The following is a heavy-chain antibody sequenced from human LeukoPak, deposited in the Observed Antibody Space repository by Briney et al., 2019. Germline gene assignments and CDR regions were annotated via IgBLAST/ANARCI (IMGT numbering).Heavy chain of an antibody. D-gene: IGHD2-21*01. J-gene: IGHJ4*02. CDR2: ISGGGGST. CDR1: GFTFSSYA. Sequence: GGSLRLSCAASGFTFSSYAMSWVRQAPGKGLEWVSGISGGGGSTYYADSVKGRFTISRDNSKNTLYLQMNSLRAEDTAVYYCAKVGESCGVLKYYVDYWGQGTLVTVSS. V-gene: IGHV3-23*01. CDR3: AKVGESCGVLKYYVDY.